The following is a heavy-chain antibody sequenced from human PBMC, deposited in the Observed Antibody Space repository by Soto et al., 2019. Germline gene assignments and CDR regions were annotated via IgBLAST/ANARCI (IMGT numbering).Heavy chain of an antibody. CDR3: ARIGVSSGHESPDFDS. CDR2: ISGFNGNT. CDR1: EYTFTAYL. V-gene: IGHV1-18*04. D-gene: IGHD3-16*01. Sequence: ASVKVSSRPFEYTFTAYLWPWLRRAPGQGLEWMGWISGFNGNTNYAADLQGRVTMTTDTSTSTAYMELRGLRSVDTAVYYCARIGVSSGHESPDFDSWGQGTLVTVSS. J-gene: IGHJ4*02.